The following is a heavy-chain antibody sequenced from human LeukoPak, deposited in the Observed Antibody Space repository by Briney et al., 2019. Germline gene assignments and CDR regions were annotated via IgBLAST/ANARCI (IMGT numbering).Heavy chain of an antibody. CDR2: IYHRGGT. CDR3: ARVVVVVPAAINGFDY. CDR1: GYSISSGYY. D-gene: IGHD2-2*01. J-gene: IGHJ4*02. V-gene: IGHV4-38-2*01. Sequence: SETLSLTCAVSGYSISSGYYWGWIRPPPGKGLEWIGIIYHRGGTYYNPSLKSRVTISADTSKNHFSLKLSSVTAADTAVYYCARVVVVVPAAINGFDYWGQGTLVTVSS.